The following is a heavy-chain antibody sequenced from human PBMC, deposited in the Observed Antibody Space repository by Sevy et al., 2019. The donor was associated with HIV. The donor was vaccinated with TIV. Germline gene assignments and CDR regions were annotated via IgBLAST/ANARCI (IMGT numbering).Heavy chain of an antibody. CDR2: IYYSGSP. CDR1: GGSISSSSYY. V-gene: IGHV4-39*01. Sequence: SETLSLTCTVSGGSISSSSYYWGWIRQPPGKGLEWIGSIYYSGSPYCNPSLRSRVTISVDTSKNQFSLKLSAVTAAGTAVYYCARQNDFLSYYFDYWGQGTLVTVSS. CDR3: ARQNDFLSYYFDY. D-gene: IGHD2-21*02. J-gene: IGHJ4*02.